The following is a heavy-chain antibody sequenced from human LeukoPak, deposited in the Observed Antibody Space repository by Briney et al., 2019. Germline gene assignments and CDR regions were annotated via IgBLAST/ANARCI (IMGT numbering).Heavy chain of an antibody. CDR3: ARDRSHDSSGYPFDY. CDR1: GGSISSYY. V-gene: IGHV4-59*01. Sequence: KPSETLSLTCTVSGGSISSYYWSWIRQPPGKGLEWIGYIYYSGSTNYNPSLKSRVTISVDTSKNQFSLKLSSVTAADTAVYYCARDRSHDSSGYPFDYWGQGTLVTVSS. J-gene: IGHJ4*02. D-gene: IGHD3-22*01. CDR2: IYYSGST.